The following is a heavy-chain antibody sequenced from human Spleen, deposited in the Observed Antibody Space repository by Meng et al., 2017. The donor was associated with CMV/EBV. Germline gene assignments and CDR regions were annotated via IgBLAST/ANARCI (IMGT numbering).Heavy chain of an antibody. D-gene: IGHD1-26*01. CDR3: ARQVGATPSWFDP. Sequence: KVSCKGSGYSFSTYWLVWVRQMPGKGLEWMGIIYPGDSDTRYSPSFQGQVTISADKSISTAYLQWSSLKASDTAMYYCARQVGATPSWFDPWGQGTLVTVSS. V-gene: IGHV5-51*01. CDR1: GYSFSTYW. J-gene: IGHJ5*02. CDR2: IYPGDSDT.